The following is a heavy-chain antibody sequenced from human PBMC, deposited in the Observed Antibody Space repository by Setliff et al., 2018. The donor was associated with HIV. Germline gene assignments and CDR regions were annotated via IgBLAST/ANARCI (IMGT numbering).Heavy chain of an antibody. V-gene: IGHV1-46*01. CDR3: AREGSGWYLTSYYYYGMDV. D-gene: IGHD6-19*01. Sequence: ASVKVSCKASGYTFIGNYIHWVRQAPGQGLEWMGIINPSGGSTSYAQKFQGRVTMTRDTSTSTVYMELSSLRSEDTAVYYCAREGSGWYLTSYYYYGMDVWGQGTTVTVSS. CDR1: GYTFIGNY. J-gene: IGHJ6*02. CDR2: INPSGGST.